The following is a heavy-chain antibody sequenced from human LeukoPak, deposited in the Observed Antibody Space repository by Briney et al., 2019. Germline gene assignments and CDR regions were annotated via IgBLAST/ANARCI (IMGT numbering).Heavy chain of an antibody. CDR2: IYPGDSDT. CDR3: ARRTITMVRGVTYNYYFDY. CDR1: GYTFTASW. D-gene: IGHD3-10*01. J-gene: IGHJ4*02. Sequence: GESLKISCEGSGYTFTASWIAWVRQMPGKGLEWMGIIYPGDSDTRYSPSFQGQVTISADKSISTAYLQWSSLKASDTAMYYCARRTITMVRGVTYNYYFDYWGQGTLVTVSS. V-gene: IGHV5-51*01.